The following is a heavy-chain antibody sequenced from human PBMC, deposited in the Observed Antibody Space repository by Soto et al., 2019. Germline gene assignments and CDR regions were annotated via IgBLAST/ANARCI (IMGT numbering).Heavy chain of an antibody. D-gene: IGHD1-26*01. J-gene: IGHJ4*02. CDR1: GFTFSSFA. CDR3: AKTTGSAHIPYY. Sequence: EVQLLESGGGLVQPGGSLRLSCAASGFTFSSFAMSWVRQTPGKGLEWVSAIGGGGRSTYYADSVKGRFTISRDNSKNTLSLQMTSLRAEDTAIYYWAKTTGSAHIPYYWGQGTLVTVSS. CDR2: IGGGGRST. V-gene: IGHV3-23*01.